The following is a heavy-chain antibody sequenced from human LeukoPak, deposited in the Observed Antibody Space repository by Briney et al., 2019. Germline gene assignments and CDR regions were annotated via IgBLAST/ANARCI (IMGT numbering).Heavy chain of an antibody. Sequence: NPSETLSLTCTVSGGSISSYYWSWIRQPAGKGLEWIGRIYTSGSTNYNPSLKSRVTMSVDTSKNQSSLRLTSVTAADTAVYFCATLVSTRYYFDYWGQGTLVTVSS. CDR2: IYTSGST. J-gene: IGHJ4*02. D-gene: IGHD5/OR15-5a*01. CDR3: ATLVSTRYYFDY. CDR1: GGSISSYY. V-gene: IGHV4-4*07.